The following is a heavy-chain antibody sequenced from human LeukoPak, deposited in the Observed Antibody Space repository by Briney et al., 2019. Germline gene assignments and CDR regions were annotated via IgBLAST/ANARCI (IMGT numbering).Heavy chain of an antibody. Sequence: ASVSVSCKASGYTFTNYAMNWVRQAPGQGLEWMGWINTNTGNPTYAQGFTGRFVFSLDTSVSTAYLQISSLKAEDTAVYYCARQNGRWAFGGVIADAFDIWGQGTMVTVSS. CDR1: GYTFTNYA. D-gene: IGHD3-16*02. CDR3: ARQNGRWAFGGVIADAFDI. J-gene: IGHJ3*02. V-gene: IGHV7-4-1*02. CDR2: INTNTGNP.